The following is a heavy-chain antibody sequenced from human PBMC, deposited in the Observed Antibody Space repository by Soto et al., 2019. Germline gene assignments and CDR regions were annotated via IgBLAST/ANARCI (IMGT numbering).Heavy chain of an antibody. CDR3: ARYSSGWYYFDH. CDR2: ISAYNGNT. J-gene: IGHJ4*02. Sequence: ASVKVSCKASGYTFTNSGITWVRQAPGQGLEWMGWISAYNGNTNYAQKLQGRVTMTTDTSTSTAYMELRSLRSDDTAVYYCARYSSGWYYFDHWGQGTLVTVAS. D-gene: IGHD6-19*01. CDR1: GYTFTNSG. V-gene: IGHV1-18*01.